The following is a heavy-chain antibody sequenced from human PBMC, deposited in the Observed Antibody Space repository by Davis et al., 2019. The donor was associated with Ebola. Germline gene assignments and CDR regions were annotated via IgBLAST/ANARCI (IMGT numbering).Heavy chain of an antibody. J-gene: IGHJ6*02. D-gene: IGHD3-22*01. V-gene: IGHV3-11*01. CDR2: ISSSGSTI. CDR3: ARAHDSSGYYYYYGMDV. Sequence: GESLKISCAASGVTFSDYYMSWIRQAPGKGLEWVSYISSSGSTIYYADSVKGRFTISRDNAKNSLYLQMNSLRAEDTAVYYCARAHDSSGYYYYYGMDVWGQGTTVTVSS. CDR1: GVTFSDYY.